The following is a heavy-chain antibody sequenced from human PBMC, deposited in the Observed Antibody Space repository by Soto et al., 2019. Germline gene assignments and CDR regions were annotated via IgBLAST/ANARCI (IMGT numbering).Heavy chain of an antibody. CDR1: GYTFTSYS. Sequence: GASVKVSCKASGYTFTSYSMHWVRQAPGQRLEWMGWINAGNGNTKYSQKFQGRVTITRDTSVSTAYMELSSLRSDDTAVYYCARANIAVAGYYFYYWGQGTLVTVSS. D-gene: IGHD6-19*01. CDR3: ARANIAVAGYYFYY. V-gene: IGHV1-3*01. J-gene: IGHJ4*02. CDR2: INAGNGNT.